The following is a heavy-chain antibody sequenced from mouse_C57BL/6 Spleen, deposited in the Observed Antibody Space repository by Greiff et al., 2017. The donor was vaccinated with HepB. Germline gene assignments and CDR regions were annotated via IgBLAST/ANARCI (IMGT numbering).Heavy chain of an antibody. V-gene: IGHV3-6*01. Sequence: EVKLVESGPGLVKPSQSLSLTCSVTGYSITSGYYWNWIRQFPGNKLEWMGYISYDGSNNYNPSLKNRISITRDTSTNQFFLKLNSVTTEDTATYYCAREGALYDGDFYAMDYWGQGTSVTVSS. D-gene: IGHD2-3*01. CDR3: AREGALYDGDFYAMDY. J-gene: IGHJ4*01. CDR2: ISYDGSN. CDR1: GYSITSGYY.